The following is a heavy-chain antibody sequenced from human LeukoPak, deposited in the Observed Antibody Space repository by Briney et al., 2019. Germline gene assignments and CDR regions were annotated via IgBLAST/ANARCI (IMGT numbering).Heavy chain of an antibody. Sequence: GGSLRLSCAASGFTFSSYWMHWVRQAPGKGLVWVSRINSDGSSTSYADSVKGRFTISRDNAKNSLYLQMNSLRAEDTAVYYCARARIAAPGNYYYYGMDVWGQGTTVTVSS. CDR1: GFTFSSYW. J-gene: IGHJ6*02. CDR3: ARARIAAPGNYYYYGMDV. V-gene: IGHV3-74*01. CDR2: INSDGSST. D-gene: IGHD6-13*01.